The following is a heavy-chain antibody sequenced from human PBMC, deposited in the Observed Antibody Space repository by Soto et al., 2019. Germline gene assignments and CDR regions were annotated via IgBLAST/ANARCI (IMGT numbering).Heavy chain of an antibody. CDR3: ASQHGWYYYDSSGSNDAFDI. V-gene: IGHV5-10-1*01. Sequence: PGESLKISCKGSGYSFTSYWISWVRQMPGKGLEWMGRIDPSDSYTNYSPSFQGHVTISADKSISTAYLQWSSLKASDTAMYYCASQHGWYYYDSSGSNDAFDIWGQGTMVTVSS. D-gene: IGHD3-22*01. CDR2: IDPSDSYT. CDR1: GYSFTSYW. J-gene: IGHJ3*02.